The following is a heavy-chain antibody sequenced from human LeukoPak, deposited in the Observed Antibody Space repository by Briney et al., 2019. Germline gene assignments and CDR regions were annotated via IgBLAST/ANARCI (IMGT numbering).Heavy chain of an antibody. CDR2: IKQDGSEK. V-gene: IGHV3-7*04. J-gene: IGHJ3*02. CDR3: ARGGLYWHI. D-gene: IGHD2-15*01. CDR1: GITLSTYW. Sequence: GGSLRLSCAASGITLSTYWMSWVRQAPGKGLEWVANIKQDGSEKNYVDSVKGRFTISRDNAKNSLYLQMNSLRAEDTALYYCARGGLYWHIWGQGTMVTVSS.